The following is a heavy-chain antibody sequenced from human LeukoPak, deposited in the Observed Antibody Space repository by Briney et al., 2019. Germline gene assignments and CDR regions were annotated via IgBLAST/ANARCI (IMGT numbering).Heavy chain of an antibody. V-gene: IGHV1-69*13. J-gene: IGHJ6*03. CDR1: GGTFSSYA. CDR2: IIPIFGTA. Sequence: SVKVSCKASGGTFSSYAISWVRQAPGQGLEWMGGIIPIFGTANYAQKFQGSVTITADESTSTAYMELSSLRSEDTAVYYCARGPGGVSYYYYYMDVWGKGTTVTVS. D-gene: IGHD2-8*02. CDR3: ARGPGGVSYYYYYMDV.